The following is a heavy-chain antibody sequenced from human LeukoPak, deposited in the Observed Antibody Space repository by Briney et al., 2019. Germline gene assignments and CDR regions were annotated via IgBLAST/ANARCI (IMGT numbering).Heavy chain of an antibody. V-gene: IGHV3-66*01. D-gene: IGHD1-26*01. CDR3: ARDLGDF. J-gene: IGHJ4*02. CDR1: GFTVSSNY. CDR2: IYSGGST. Sequence: GGSLRLSCVASGFTVSSNYMSWVRQAPGKGLEWVSVIYSGGSTNYADSVKGRFTISRDNPKNTLYLQMNSLRTEDTAVYYCARDLGDFWGQGTLVTVSS.